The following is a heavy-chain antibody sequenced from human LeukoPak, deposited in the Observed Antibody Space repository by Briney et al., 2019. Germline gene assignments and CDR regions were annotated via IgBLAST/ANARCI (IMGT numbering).Heavy chain of an antibody. CDR3: ARWEGSSSPSGAFDI. CDR1: GGSISSYY. V-gene: IGHV4-59*08. D-gene: IGHD6-13*01. Sequence: SETLSLTCTVSGGSISSYYWSWIPQPPGKGLEWIGYIYYSGSTNYNPSLKSRVTISVDTSKNQFSLKLSSVTAADTAVYYCARWEGSSSPSGAFDIWGQGTMVTVSS. CDR2: IYYSGST. J-gene: IGHJ3*02.